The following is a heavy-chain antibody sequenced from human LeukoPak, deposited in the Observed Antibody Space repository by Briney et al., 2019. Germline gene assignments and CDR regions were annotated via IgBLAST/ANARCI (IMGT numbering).Heavy chain of an antibody. D-gene: IGHD1/OR15-1a*01. CDR3: ARRWGHSGTTEFFDY. Sequence: ASVKVSCKVSGYTLTELSMHWVRQAPGKGLEWMGGFDPEDGETIYAQKFQGRVTMTEDTSTDTAYMELRSLRSDDTAVYYCARRWGHSGTTEFFDYWGQGTLVTVSP. J-gene: IGHJ4*02. CDR1: GYTLTELS. V-gene: IGHV1-24*01. CDR2: FDPEDGET.